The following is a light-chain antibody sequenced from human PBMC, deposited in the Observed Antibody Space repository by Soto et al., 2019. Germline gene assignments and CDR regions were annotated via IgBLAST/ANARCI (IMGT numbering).Light chain of an antibody. CDR2: VAS. CDR3: QQSSSNPQT. V-gene: IGKV1-39*01. Sequence: DIQMTQSPSSLSASIGDRVTISCRASQSIGSYLSWYQQKPGKAPKLLINVASTLQSGVPSRFSGSGSGTDFTLAISSLQPEDFATYYCQQSSSNPQTFGGGTKVDIK. J-gene: IGKJ4*01. CDR1: QSIGSY.